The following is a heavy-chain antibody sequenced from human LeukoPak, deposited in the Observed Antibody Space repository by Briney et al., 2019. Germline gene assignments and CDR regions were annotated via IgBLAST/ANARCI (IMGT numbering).Heavy chain of an antibody. CDR1: GDSISSSNYY. V-gene: IGHV4-39*07. CDR2: MYYSGTT. J-gene: IGHJ4*02. Sequence: TTSETLSLTCTVSGDSISSSNYYWAWIRQPPGKGLEWIGNMYYSGTTYYNPSLKSRVTISVDTSKNQFSLKLSSVTAADRAVYYCARGSEMAIISYYGYWGQGTLVTVSS. CDR3: ARGSEMAIISYYGY. D-gene: IGHD5-24*01.